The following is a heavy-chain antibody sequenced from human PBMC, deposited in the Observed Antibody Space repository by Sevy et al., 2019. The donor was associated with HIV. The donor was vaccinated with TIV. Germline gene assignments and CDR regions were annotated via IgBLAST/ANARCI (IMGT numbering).Heavy chain of an antibody. D-gene: IGHD6-19*01. J-gene: IGHJ4*02. CDR1: GFTFSSFA. CDR3: AKVAAVARGYFDY. CDR2: ISGSGAGT. Sequence: GGSLRLSCEASGFTFSSFAMSWVRQAPGKGLEWVSVISGSGAGTDYADSVKGRFTVSRDNSKNTLYLQLNSLRAEDTAVYYCAKVAAVARGYFDYWGQGTLVTVSS. V-gene: IGHV3-23*01.